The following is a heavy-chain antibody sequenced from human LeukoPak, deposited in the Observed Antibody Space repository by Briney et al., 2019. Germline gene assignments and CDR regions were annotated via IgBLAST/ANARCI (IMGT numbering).Heavy chain of an antibody. CDR1: GYTFTGYF. CDR2: INPNSGAA. CDR3: ARGWNYGSSGYYAFDI. J-gene: IGHJ3*02. V-gene: IGHV1-2*02. Sequence: HGASVKVSCKASGYTFTGYFIHWVRQAPGQGLEWMGWINPNSGAAKTAQKFQGRVTMTRATSITTAYLDLSSLRSDDTAVYYCARGWNYGSSGYYAFDIWGQGTMVTVSS. D-gene: IGHD3-22*01.